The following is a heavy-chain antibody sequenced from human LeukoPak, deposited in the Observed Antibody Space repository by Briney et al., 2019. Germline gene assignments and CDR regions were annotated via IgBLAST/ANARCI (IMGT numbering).Heavy chain of an antibody. Sequence: GGSLRLSCAASGFTFSSYGMHWVRQAPGKGLEWVAVTSYDGSNKYYADSVKGRFTISRDNSKNTLYLQMNSLRAEDTAVYYCAKGGGTAMVKYYFDYWGQGTLVTVSS. CDR2: TSYDGSNK. CDR3: AKGGGTAMVKYYFDY. J-gene: IGHJ4*02. V-gene: IGHV3-30*18. CDR1: GFTFSSYG. D-gene: IGHD5-18*01.